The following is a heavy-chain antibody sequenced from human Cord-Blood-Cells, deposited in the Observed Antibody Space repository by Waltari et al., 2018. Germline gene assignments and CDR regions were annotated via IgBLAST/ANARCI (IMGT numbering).Heavy chain of an antibody. CDR1: GGSFSGYY. CDR2: INQSGST. Sequence: QVQLQQWGAGLLTPSETLSLTCAVYGGSFSGYYWSWTRQPPGKGLEWIGEINQSGSTNYNPSLKSRVTISVDTSKNQFSLKLSSVTAADTAVYYCARDQGIAVAGDYWGQGTLVTVSS. CDR3: ARDQGIAVAGDY. V-gene: IGHV4-34*01. D-gene: IGHD6-19*01. J-gene: IGHJ4*02.